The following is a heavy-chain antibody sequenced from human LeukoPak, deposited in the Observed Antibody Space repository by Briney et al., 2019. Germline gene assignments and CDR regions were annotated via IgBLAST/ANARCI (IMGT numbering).Heavy chain of an antibody. CDR2: IIPIFGTA. CDR1: GGTFSSYA. Sequence: GASVKVSCKASGGTFSSYAISWVRQAPGQGLEWMGGIIPIFGTANYAQKFQGRVTITADKSTSTAYMELSSLRSEDTAVYYRARAYYGSGSYAFDIWGQGTMVTVSS. J-gene: IGHJ3*02. CDR3: ARAYYGSGSYAFDI. D-gene: IGHD3-10*01. V-gene: IGHV1-69*06.